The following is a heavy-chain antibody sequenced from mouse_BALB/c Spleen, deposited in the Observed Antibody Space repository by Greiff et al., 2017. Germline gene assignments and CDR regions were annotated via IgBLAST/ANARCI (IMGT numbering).Heavy chain of an antibody. CDR2: IDPSDSYT. CDR3: ARGYGNYVGY. D-gene: IGHD2-10*02. V-gene: IGHV1-69*02. Sequence: QVQLQQPGAELVKPGASVKLSCKASGYTFTSYWMHWVKQRPGQGLEWIGEIDPSDSYTNYNQKFKGKATLTVDKSSSTAYMQLSSLTSEDSAVYYCARGYGNYVGYWGQGTTLTVSS. J-gene: IGHJ2*01. CDR1: GYTFTSYW.